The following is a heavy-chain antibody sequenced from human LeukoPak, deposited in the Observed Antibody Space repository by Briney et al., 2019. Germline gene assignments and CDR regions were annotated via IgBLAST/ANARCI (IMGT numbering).Heavy chain of an antibody. CDR2: ISYDGSNK. CDR3: ARGIAAAGTSFDY. CDR1: GFTFSSYA. D-gene: IGHD6-13*01. Sequence: GRSLRLSCAASGFTFSSYAMHWVRQAPGKGLEWVAVISYDGSNKYYADSVKGRFTISRDNSKNTLYLQMSSLRAEDTAVYYCARGIAAAGTSFDYWGQGTLVTVSS. V-gene: IGHV3-30*15. J-gene: IGHJ4*02.